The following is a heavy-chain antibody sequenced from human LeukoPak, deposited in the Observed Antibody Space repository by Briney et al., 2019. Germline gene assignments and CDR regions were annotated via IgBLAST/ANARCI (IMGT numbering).Heavy chain of an antibody. D-gene: IGHD3-10*01. Sequence: GAAVTVSYKASGYTFTIYGISWVRQAPGQGLEWMGWISAYNGNTNYAQKLQGRVTMTTDTSTSTAYMELRSLRSDDTAVYYCARFSSSSGSYYNVYYYYGMDVWGKGTTVTVSS. V-gene: IGHV1-18*04. CDR2: ISAYNGNT. CDR3: ARFSSSSGSYYNVYYYYGMDV. J-gene: IGHJ6*04. CDR1: GYTFTIYG.